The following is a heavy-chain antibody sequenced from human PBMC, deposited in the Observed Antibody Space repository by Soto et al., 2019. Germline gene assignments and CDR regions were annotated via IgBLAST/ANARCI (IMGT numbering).Heavy chain of an antibody. V-gene: IGHV3-23*01. CDR1: GFTFSSYA. D-gene: IGHD6-6*01. Sequence: GGSLRLSCAASGFTFSSYAMSWVRQAPGKGLEWVSAISGSGGSTYYADSVKGRFTISRDNSKNTLYLQMNSLRAEDTAVYYCAKVEAYSSSSDTLTYYYGMDVWGQGTTVTVSS. J-gene: IGHJ6*02. CDR2: ISGSGGST. CDR3: AKVEAYSSSSDTLTYYYGMDV.